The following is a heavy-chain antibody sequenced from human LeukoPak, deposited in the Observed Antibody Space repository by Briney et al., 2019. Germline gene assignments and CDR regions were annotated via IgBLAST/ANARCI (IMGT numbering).Heavy chain of an antibody. CDR1: GYTFTSYD. Sequence: ASVKVSCKAPGYTFTSYDINWVRQATGQGLEWMGWMNPNSGNTGYAQKFQGRVTMTRNTSISTAYMELSSLRSEDTAVYYCARVVAAGVNWFDPWGQGTLVTVSS. J-gene: IGHJ5*02. CDR2: MNPNSGNT. CDR3: ARVVAAGVNWFDP. D-gene: IGHD6-13*01. V-gene: IGHV1-8*01.